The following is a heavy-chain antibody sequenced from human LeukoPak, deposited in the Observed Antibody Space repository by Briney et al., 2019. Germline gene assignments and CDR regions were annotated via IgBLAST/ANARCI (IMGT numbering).Heavy chain of an antibody. CDR1: GGSISSYY. CDR2: IYYSGST. D-gene: IGHD4-23*01. V-gene: IGHV4-39*01. CDR3: ARTLDTVVRAHFDY. Sequence: SETLSLTCTVSGGSISSYYWGWIRQPPGKGLEWIGSIYYSGSTYYNPSLKSRVTISVDTSKNQFSLRLSSVTAADTAVYYCARTLDTVVRAHFDYWGQGTLVTVSS. J-gene: IGHJ4*02.